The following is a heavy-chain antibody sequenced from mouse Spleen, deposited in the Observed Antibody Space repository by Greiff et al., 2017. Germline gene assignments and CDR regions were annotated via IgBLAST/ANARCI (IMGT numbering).Heavy chain of an antibody. CDR1: GYTFTEYT. D-gene: IGHD1-2*01. V-gene: IGHV1-55*01. J-gene: IGHJ4*01. Sequence: VQLQQSGAELVKPGASVKLSCKVSGYTFTEYTIHWVKQRPGQGLEWIGDIYPGSGSTYYNEKFKSKATLTVDTSSSTAYMQLSSLTSEDSAVYYCARSTTATDYTMDYWGQGTSVTVSS. CDR2: IYPGSGST. CDR3: ARSTTATDYTMDY.